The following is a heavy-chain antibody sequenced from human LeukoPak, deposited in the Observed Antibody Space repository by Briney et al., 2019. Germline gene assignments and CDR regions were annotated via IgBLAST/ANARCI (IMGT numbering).Heavy chain of an antibody. V-gene: IGHV3-30*04. CDR3: ARGRSGSHHFDS. J-gene: IGHJ4*02. D-gene: IGHD3-10*01. CDR2: ISYDGSNK. Sequence: GGSLRLSCAASGFAFSNYAMHWVRQAPGKGLEWVAIISYDGSNKYYADSVKGRFTISRDNSKNTLYLQMNSLRADDTAVYYCARGRSGSHHFDSWGQGTLVTVPS. CDR1: GFAFSNYA.